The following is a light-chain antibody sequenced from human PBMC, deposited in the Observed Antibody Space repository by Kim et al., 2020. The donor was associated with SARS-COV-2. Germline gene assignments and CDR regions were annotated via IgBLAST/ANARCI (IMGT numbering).Light chain of an antibody. J-gene: IGKJ5*01. Sequence: DIQISQSPSSLHASIGDTVTITCQASQDIHDFLSWFQQKPGRAPKLLIYDVSHLEPGVPSRFSGSGSGTHFIFNISSLQPEDTATYFCQQYESLPLIFGQGTRLEIK. V-gene: IGKV1-33*01. CDR2: DVS. CDR3: QQYESLPLI. CDR1: QDIHDF.